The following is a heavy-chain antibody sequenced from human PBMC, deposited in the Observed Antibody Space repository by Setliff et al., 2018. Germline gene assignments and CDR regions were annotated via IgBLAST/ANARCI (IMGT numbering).Heavy chain of an antibody. CDR2: MYYIGSY. D-gene: IGHD6-6*01. Sequence: PSETLSLTCTVSGDSISSYYWGWVRQSPGKGLEWIGNMYYIGSYDYNPSLKSRVTISVDTSKDQFSLKVISMTATDTAVYYCARGRNIAARLLDSWGQGTLVTVSS. CDR1: GDSISSYY. V-gene: IGHV4-59*12. CDR3: ARGRNIAARLLDS. J-gene: IGHJ4*02.